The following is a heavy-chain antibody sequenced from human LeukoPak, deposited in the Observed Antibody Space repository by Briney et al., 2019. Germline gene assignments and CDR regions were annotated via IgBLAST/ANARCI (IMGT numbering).Heavy chain of an antibody. J-gene: IGHJ4*02. CDR2: ISGSGGST. V-gene: IGHV3-23*01. CDR3: AKPYCGGDCYSPPFDY. Sequence: PGGSLRLSCAASGFTFSSYWMHWVRQAPGKGLEWVSAISGSGGSTYYADSVKGRFTISRDNSKSTLYLQMNSLRAEDTAVYYCAKPYCGGDCYSPPFDYWGQGTLVTASS. D-gene: IGHD2-21*02. CDR1: GFTFSSYW.